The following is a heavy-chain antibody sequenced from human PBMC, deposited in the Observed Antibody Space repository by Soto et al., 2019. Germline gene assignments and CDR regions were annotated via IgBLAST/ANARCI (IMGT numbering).Heavy chain of an antibody. CDR2: ISSSSGYI. CDR3: ARDQGEYDIMTERYFYYMDV. CDR1: GFTLSTYR. V-gene: IGHV3-21*04. D-gene: IGHD3-9*01. Sequence: EVQLVESGGGLVKPGGSLRLSCAASGFTLSTYRMSWVRQAPGKTLEWVSSISSSSGYIYYADSVKGRFTISRDNAKNSRDLQMNSLRAEDTAVYYCARDQGEYDIMTERYFYYMDVWGKGTTVTISS. J-gene: IGHJ6*03.